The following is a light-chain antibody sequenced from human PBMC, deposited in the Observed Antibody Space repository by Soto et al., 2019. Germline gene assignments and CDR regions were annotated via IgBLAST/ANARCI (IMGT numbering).Light chain of an antibody. CDR1: QSISRF. CDR3: QQSFSGYT. V-gene: IGKV1-39*01. J-gene: IGKJ2*01. Sequence: DIQMTQSPSSLPASVGDRVTITCRASQSISRFLNWYQQKPGKAPKLLIYSASDLQSGAPSRFSGSGSETEFTLTISSLQPDDFATYYCQQSFSGYTFGQGTKLEIK. CDR2: SAS.